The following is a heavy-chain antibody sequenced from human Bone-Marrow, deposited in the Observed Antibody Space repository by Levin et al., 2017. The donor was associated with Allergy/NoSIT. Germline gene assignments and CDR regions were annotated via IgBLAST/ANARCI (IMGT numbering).Heavy chain of an antibody. CDR1: GFTFSNYA. Sequence: GGSLRLSCAASGFTFSNYAMSWVRQAPGKGLEWVSTISGSGGTTYYVDSVKGRFTISRDNSKNTLSLQMNSLRAEDTAIYYCANGRYTVLVPFDFWGQGTLVTVSS. D-gene: IGHD5-18*01. CDR3: ANGRYTVLVPFDF. CDR2: ISGSGGTT. V-gene: IGHV3-23*01. J-gene: IGHJ4*02.